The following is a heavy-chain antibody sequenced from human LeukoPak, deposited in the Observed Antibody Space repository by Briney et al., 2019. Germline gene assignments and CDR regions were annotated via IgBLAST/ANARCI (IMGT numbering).Heavy chain of an antibody. V-gene: IGHV3-21*01. CDR1: GFTFSSYS. Sequence: GGSLRLSCAASGFTFSSYSMNWVRQAPGKGLEWVSSISSSSSYIYYADSVKGRFTISRDNAKNSLYLQMNSLRAEDTAVYYCARVGYGSGSYTLRNDYWGQGTLVTVSS. CDR3: ARVGYGSGSYTLRNDY. J-gene: IGHJ4*02. CDR2: ISSSSSYI. D-gene: IGHD3-10*01.